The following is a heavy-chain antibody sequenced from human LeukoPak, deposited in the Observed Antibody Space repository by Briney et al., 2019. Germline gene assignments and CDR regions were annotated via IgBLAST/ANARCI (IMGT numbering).Heavy chain of an antibody. D-gene: IGHD3-10*01. J-gene: IGHJ6*02. CDR2: INPSGGST. CDR1: GYTFTSYY. Sequence: ASVKVSCKASGYTFTSYYMHWVRQAPGQGLEWMGVINPSGGSTSYAQKFQGRVTMTEDTSTDTAYMELSSLRSEDTAVYYCATAPYGSGSCYYGMDVWGQGTTVTVSS. V-gene: IGHV1-46*01. CDR3: ATAPYGSGSCYYGMDV.